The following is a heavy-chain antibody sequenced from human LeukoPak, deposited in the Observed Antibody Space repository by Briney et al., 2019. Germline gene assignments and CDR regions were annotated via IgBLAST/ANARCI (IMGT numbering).Heavy chain of an antibody. V-gene: IGHV3-30*02. J-gene: IGHJ4*02. Sequence: PGGSLRLSCVASGFTFSSYGMHWVRQAPGKGLEWVAFIRYDGSNKYYADSVKGRFTISRDNSKNTLYLQMNSLRAEDTAVYYCAKGLYCSSTSCYTPDYWGQGTLVTVSS. CDR1: GFTFSSYG. CDR2: IRYDGSNK. CDR3: AKGLYCSSTSCYTPDY. D-gene: IGHD2-2*02.